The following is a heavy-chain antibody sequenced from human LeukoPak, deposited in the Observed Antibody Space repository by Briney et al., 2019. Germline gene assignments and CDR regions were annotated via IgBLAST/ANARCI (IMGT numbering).Heavy chain of an antibody. V-gene: IGHV1-2*06. CDR1: GSTFNGYY. CDR3: ASAVPAIVIPQNGFDI. CDR2: IHPYSGGS. D-gene: IGHD1-26*01. Sequence: ASVKVSCKASGSTFNGYYVHWVRQAPGQGLEWMGRIHPYSGGSNSAQKFQGRVTMARDMSINTVYMELSGLRSDDTALYHCASAVPAIVIPQNGFDIWGPGTMVAVSS. J-gene: IGHJ3*02.